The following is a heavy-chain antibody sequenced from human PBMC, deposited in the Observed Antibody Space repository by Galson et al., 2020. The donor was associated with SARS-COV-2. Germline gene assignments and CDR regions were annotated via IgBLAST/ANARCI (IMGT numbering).Heavy chain of an antibody. CDR1: GGSFNGYN. J-gene: IGHJ6*03. Sequence: SETLSLTCAVNGGSFNGYNWTWIRQPPGKGLEWIGEIDHSGITNYKSSLKSRLTISVDTSKNQFSLELSSVTAADTAVYYCARGGVGGFGDRSAYYYYYYLDVWDKGTTVTVSS. CDR2: IDHSGIT. D-gene: IGHD3-10*01. V-gene: IGHV4-34*01. CDR3: ARGGVGGFGDRSAYYYYYYLDV.